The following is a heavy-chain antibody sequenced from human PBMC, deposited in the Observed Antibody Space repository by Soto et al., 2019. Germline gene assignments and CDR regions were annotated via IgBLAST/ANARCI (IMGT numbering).Heavy chain of an antibody. Sequence: SETLSLTCSVSGGSISRYYWSWIRQPPGKGLEWIGYAYYSGDTGYNPSLKSRVTMAVDTSKSQVSLKLSSVTAADTAVFYCARDRSTYGGGGTGEVKENWFDPWGQGALVTVSS. CDR3: ARDRSTYGGGGTGEVKENWFDP. V-gene: IGHV4-59*01. D-gene: IGHD2-8*01. J-gene: IGHJ5*02. CDR1: GGSISRYY. CDR2: AYYSGDT.